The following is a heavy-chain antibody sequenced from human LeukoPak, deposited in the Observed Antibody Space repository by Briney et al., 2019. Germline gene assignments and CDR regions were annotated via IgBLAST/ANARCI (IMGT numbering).Heavy chain of an antibody. V-gene: IGHV3-23*01. Sequence: GGSLRLSCAVSGFSFSSYTMSWVRQAPGKGLEWVSAISGSGGSTYYADCVKGRFTISRDNSKNTLFLQMNSLRAEDTAVYCCTRDLRVLRGGRGTLVTVS. CDR1: GFSFSSYT. CDR3: TRDLRVLR. CDR2: ISGSGGST. D-gene: IGHD5/OR15-5a*01. J-gene: IGHJ2*01.